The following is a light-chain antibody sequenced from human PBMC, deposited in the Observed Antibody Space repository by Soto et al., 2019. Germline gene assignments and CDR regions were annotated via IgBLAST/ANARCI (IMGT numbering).Light chain of an antibody. J-gene: IGLJ2*01. CDR3: CSYAGSIVL. CDR2: DVT. CDR1: TSDVGSYNL. V-gene: IGLV2-23*02. Sequence: QSALTQPASVSGSPGQSITISCTGTTSDVGSYNLVSWHQQHPGKAPRLLIYDVTKRPSGVSNRFSGSKSGNTASLTISGLQAEDEADYYCCSYAGSIVLFGGGTQLTVL.